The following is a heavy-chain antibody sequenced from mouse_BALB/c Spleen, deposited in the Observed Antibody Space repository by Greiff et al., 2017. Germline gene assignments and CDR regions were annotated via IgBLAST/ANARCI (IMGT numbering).Heavy chain of an antibody. Sequence: QVQLKESGAELVKPGASVKLSCKASGYTFTSYYMYWVKQRPGQGLEWIGEINPSNGGTNFNEKFKSKATLTVDKSSSTAYMQLSSLTSEDSAVYYCTRGYGNYGGDYAMDYWGQGTSVTVSS. CDR3: TRGYGNYGGDYAMDY. J-gene: IGHJ4*01. CDR2: INPSNGGT. D-gene: IGHD2-10*02. V-gene: IGHV1S81*02. CDR1: GYTFTSYY.